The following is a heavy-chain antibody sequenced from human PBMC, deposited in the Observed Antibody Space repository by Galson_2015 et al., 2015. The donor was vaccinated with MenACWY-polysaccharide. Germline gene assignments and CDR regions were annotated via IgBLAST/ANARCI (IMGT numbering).Heavy chain of an antibody. D-gene: IGHD6-13*01. V-gene: IGHV3-23*01. CDR1: GFSITSYA. Sequence: SLRLSCAVSGFSITSYAVNWVRQAPGKGLEWVAVISGSGTNIQYADSVKGRFTIPRDTSKSTLYLQMNSLRAEDTAKYYCAKASQWGAAAVGSFDHWGQGTLVTVSS. J-gene: IGHJ4*02. CDR3: AKASQWGAAAVGSFDH. CDR2: ISGSGTNI.